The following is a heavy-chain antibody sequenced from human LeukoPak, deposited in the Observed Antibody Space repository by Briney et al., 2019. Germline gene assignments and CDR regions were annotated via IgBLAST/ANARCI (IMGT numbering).Heavy chain of an antibody. CDR3: AKDRCSNGIGCYYYYMDV. D-gene: IGHD2-8*01. Sequence: PGGSLRLSCAASGFTFSSYTINWVRQAPGKGLEWVAYIQNDGSNEQYADSVKGRFSISRDSSKNILYLQMNSLRAEDTAVYYCAKDRCSNGIGCYYYYMDVWGKGTTVTVSS. V-gene: IGHV3-30*02. J-gene: IGHJ6*03. CDR2: IQNDGSNE. CDR1: GFTFSSYT.